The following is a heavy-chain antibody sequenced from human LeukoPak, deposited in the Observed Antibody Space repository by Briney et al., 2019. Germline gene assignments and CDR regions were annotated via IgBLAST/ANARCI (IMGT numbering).Heavy chain of an antibody. J-gene: IGHJ3*02. V-gene: IGHV3-64D*06. CDR3: VKESGFMVAPNSAFDI. CDR1: GFTFNSYP. CDR2: ISRNGGST. Sequence: PGGSLRLSCSASGFTFNSYPVHWVRQAPGKGLEYDSGISRNGGSTYYADSVKGRFTISRDNSKNTLYLQMSSLRAEDTAVYYCVKESGFMVAPNSAFDIWGQGTMVTVSS. D-gene: IGHD4/OR15-4a*01.